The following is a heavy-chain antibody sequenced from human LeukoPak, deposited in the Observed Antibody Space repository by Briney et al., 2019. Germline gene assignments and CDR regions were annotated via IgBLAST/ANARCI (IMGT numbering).Heavy chain of an antibody. CDR1: GFTFNTYS. V-gene: IGHV3-30*18. D-gene: IGHD6-19*01. CDR2: ISYDGSNT. Sequence: GGSLRLSCAASGFTFNTYSMTWVRQTPGKGLEWVAVISYDGSNTYYADSVKGRFTISRDNSKNTLYLQMNSLRVEDTAVYHCAKDLEPYTSGWYGDYWGQGTLVTVSS. J-gene: IGHJ4*02. CDR3: AKDLEPYTSGWYGDY.